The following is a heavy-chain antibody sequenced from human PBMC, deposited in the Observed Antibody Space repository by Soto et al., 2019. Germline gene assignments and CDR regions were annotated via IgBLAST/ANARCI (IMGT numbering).Heavy chain of an antibody. CDR3: ARWGGYYYGMDV. D-gene: IGHD1-26*01. V-gene: IGHV1-3*01. J-gene: IGHJ6*02. Sequence: QVQLVQSGAEVKKPGASVKVSCKASGYTFTSYAMHWVRQAPGQRLEWMGWINAGNGNTKYSQKFQGRVTITRETSASTAYMELSSLRSDDTAVYYCARWGGYYYGMDVWGQGTTVTVSS. CDR2: INAGNGNT. CDR1: GYTFTSYA.